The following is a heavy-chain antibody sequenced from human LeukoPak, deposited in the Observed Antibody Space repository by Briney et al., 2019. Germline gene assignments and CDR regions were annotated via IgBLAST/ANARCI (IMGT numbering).Heavy chain of an antibody. D-gene: IGHD5-24*01. CDR2: INPNSGGT. J-gene: IGHJ4*02. CDR1: GYTFTSYY. V-gene: IGHV1-2*02. CDR3: ARARWLSYYFDY. Sequence: ASVKVSCEASGYTFTSYYMHWVRQAPGQGLEWMGWINPNSGGTNYAQKFQGRVTMTRDTSISTAYMELSRLRSDDTAVYYCARARWLSYYFDYWGQGTLVTVSS.